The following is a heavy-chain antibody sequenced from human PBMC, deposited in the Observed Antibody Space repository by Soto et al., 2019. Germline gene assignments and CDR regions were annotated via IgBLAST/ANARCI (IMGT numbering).Heavy chain of an antibody. D-gene: IGHD3-16*02. CDR2: ISSSSSTI. Sequence: EVQLVESGGGLVQPGGSLRLSCAASGFTFSSYSMNWVRQAPGKGLEWVSYISSSSSTIYYADSVKGRFTISRDNAKNSLYLQMNSLRDEDTAVYYCAREKYDYVWGSYRYTNWFDPWGQGTLDTVSS. J-gene: IGHJ5*02. CDR3: AREKYDYVWGSYRYTNWFDP. V-gene: IGHV3-48*02. CDR1: GFTFSSYS.